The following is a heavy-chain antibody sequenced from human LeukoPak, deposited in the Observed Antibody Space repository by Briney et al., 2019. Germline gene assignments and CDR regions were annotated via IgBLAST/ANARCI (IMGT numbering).Heavy chain of an antibody. D-gene: IGHD3-10*01. CDR1: GDSISGNHY. J-gene: IGHJ4*02. CDR2: IFTSGNS. CDR3: ARESPTSGSTA. Sequence: SETLSLTCTVSGDSISGNHYWNWIRQPPGKGLEWIGRIFTSGNSNYNPSLTSRVTISLDTSKDQFSLRLSSVTAADTAFYYCARESPTSGSTAGAQEPLFPVSS. V-gene: IGHV4-61*02.